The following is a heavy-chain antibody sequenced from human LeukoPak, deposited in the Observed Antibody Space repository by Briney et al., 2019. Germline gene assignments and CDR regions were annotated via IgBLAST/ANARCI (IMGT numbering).Heavy chain of an antibody. Sequence: GGSLRLSCAASGFTFSSHWMGWVRQSPGKGLEWVANISPDGSVTFSVDSVKGRFTISRDNAKNSLYLQMNSLRAEDTALYYCARGGPNDYYDSSGYYYGTDYWGQGTLVTVSS. D-gene: IGHD3-22*01. J-gene: IGHJ4*02. V-gene: IGHV3-7*03. CDR2: ISPDGSVT. CDR1: GFTFSSHW. CDR3: ARGGPNDYYDSSGYYYGTDY.